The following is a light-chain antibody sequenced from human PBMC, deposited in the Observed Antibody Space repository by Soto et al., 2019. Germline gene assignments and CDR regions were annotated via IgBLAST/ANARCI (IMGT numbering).Light chain of an antibody. V-gene: IGLV2-14*03. J-gene: IGLJ2*01. CDR2: DVS. CDR3: SSYTSTSTVI. Sequence: QSALTQPASVSGSLGQSITISCTGTSSDVGNYNYVSWYQQHPDKAPKLMIFDVSNRPSGFSNRFSGSKSGNTASLTISGLQAEDEADYYCSSYTSTSTVIFGGGTKLTVL. CDR1: SSDVGNYNY.